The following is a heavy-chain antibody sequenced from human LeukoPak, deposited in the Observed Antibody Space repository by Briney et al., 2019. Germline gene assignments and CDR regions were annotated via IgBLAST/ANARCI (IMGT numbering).Heavy chain of an antibody. J-gene: IGHJ6*03. CDR2: IFYSGST. V-gene: IGHV4-39*07. CDR3: AREGSRRLYMDV. Sequence: PSETLSLTCTVSGGSISTSSYYWGWVRQPPGKGLEWIGNIFYSGSTYYSPSLKSRVTISLDTSRNQFSLKLSSVTAADTAVYYCAREGSRRLYMDVWGRGTTITVSS. CDR1: GGSISTSSYY. D-gene: IGHD2-15*01.